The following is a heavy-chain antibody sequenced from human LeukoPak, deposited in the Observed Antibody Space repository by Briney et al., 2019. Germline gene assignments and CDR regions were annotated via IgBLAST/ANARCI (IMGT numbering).Heavy chain of an antibody. Sequence: PGGSLRLSCAASGFTFSDYYMSWIRQAPGKGLEWVSYISSSGSTIYYADSVKGRFTISRDNAKNSLYLQMNSLRAEDTAVYYCARGGTGYFDWLFFGAQYYFDYWGQGTLVTVSS. D-gene: IGHD3-9*01. CDR1: GFTFSDYY. CDR3: ARGGTGYFDWLFFGAQYYFDY. CDR2: ISSSGSTI. V-gene: IGHV3-11*04. J-gene: IGHJ4*02.